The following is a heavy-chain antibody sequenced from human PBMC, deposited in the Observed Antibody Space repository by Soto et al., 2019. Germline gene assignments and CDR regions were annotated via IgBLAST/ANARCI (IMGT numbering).Heavy chain of an antibody. J-gene: IGHJ6*03. CDR2: IYHSGST. V-gene: IGHV4-4*02. Sequence: SETLSLTCAVSSGSISSSNWWSWVRQPPGKGLEWIGEIYHSGSTNYNPSLKSRVTISVDKSKNQFSLKLSSVTAADTAVYYCAREVSIVVVPAAIQNYYCYFLDLWGKGTSVIVSS. D-gene: IGHD2-2*01. CDR3: AREVSIVVVPAAIQNYYCYFLDL. CDR1: SGSISSSNW.